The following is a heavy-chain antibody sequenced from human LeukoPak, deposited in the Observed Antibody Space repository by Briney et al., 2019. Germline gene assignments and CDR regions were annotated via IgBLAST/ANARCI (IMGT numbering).Heavy chain of an antibody. J-gene: IGHJ6*02. CDR3: AREGRVVVISYYYYGMDV. D-gene: IGHD3-22*01. CDR1: GFTFSSYG. CDR2: ISYDGSNK. Sequence: GGSLRLSCAASGFTFSSYGMHWVRQAPGKGLEWVAVISYDGSNKYYADSVKGRFTISRDNSKNTLYLQMNSLRAEDTGVYYCAREGRVVVISYYYYGMDVWGQGTTVTVSS. V-gene: IGHV3-30*03.